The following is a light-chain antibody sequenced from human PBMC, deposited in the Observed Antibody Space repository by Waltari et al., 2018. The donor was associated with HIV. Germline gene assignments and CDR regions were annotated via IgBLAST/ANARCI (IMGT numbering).Light chain of an antibody. V-gene: IGKV3-20*01. CDR1: QSVSSKY. Sequence: EIVLTQYPGALSWFPGEGATLSCRASQSVSSKYLAWYQYRPGQSPRLLIYDASIRATGIPDRFSGGGSGTDFTLTISRLEPEDFALYYCQQYDTSPLTFGGGTKVEIK. J-gene: IGKJ4*01. CDR2: DAS. CDR3: QQYDTSPLT.